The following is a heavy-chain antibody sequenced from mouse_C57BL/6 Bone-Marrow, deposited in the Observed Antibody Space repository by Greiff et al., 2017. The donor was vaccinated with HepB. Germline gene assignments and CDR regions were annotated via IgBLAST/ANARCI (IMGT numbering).Heavy chain of an antibody. D-gene: IGHD2-4*01. Sequence: EVQGVESGGGLVQSGRSLRLSCATSGFTFSDFYMEWVRQAPGKGLAWIAASRNKANDYTTEYSASVKGRFIVSRDTSQSILYLQMNALRAEDTAIYYCARDAGDYDDGYAMDYWGQGTSVTVSS. CDR2: SRNKANDYTT. CDR1: GFTFSDFY. CDR3: ARDAGDYDDGYAMDY. V-gene: IGHV7-1*01. J-gene: IGHJ4*01.